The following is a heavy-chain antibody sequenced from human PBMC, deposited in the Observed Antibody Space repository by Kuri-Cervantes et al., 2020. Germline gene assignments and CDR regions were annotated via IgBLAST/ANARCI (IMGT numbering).Heavy chain of an antibody. V-gene: IGHV4-59*13. CDR3: ARVSSGWYGYSDL. D-gene: IGHD6-19*01. J-gene: IGHJ2*01. CDR2: IYYSGST. CDR1: GGSISSYY. Sequence: SETLSLTCTVSGGSISSYYWSWIRQPPGKGLEWIGYIYYSGSTNYNPSLKSRVTISVDTSKNQFSPKLSSVTAADTAVYYCARVSSGWYGYSDLWGRGTLVTVSS.